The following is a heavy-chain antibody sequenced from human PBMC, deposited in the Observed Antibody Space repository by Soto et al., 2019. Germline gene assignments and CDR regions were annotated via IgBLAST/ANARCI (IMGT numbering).Heavy chain of an antibody. CDR1: GCTFSSYG. CDR2: IWYDGSNK. Sequence: GGSLRLSCAASGCTFSSYGMHWVRQAPGKGLEWVAVIWYDGSNKYYADSVKGRFTISRDNSKNTLYLQMNSLRAEDTAVYYCARDRYDSSGYFPFGAFDIWGQGAMVTVSS. CDR3: ARDRYDSSGYFPFGAFDI. J-gene: IGHJ3*02. D-gene: IGHD3-22*01. V-gene: IGHV3-33*01.